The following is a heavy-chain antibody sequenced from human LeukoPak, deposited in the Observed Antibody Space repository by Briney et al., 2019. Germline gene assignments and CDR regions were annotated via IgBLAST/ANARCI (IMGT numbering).Heavy chain of an antibody. CDR1: GFSFSSYG. CDR3: ARDRYSSGWFYFDY. D-gene: IGHD6-19*01. V-gene: IGHV3-33*01. Sequence: GGSLRLSCAASGFSFSSYGMHWVRQAPRKGLEWVAVIWSDGSTKYYADSVQGRFTISRDNSKNTLYLHMNSLRAEDTAVYYCARDRYSSGWFYFDYWGQGTLVTVSS. J-gene: IGHJ4*02. CDR2: IWSDGSTK.